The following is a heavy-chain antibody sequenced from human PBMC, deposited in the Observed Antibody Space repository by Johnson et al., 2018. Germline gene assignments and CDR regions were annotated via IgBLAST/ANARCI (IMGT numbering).Heavy chain of an antibody. Sequence: VQLVQSGGGLVQPGRSLSLSCSASGFSFGDSAMSWFRQAPGKGLEWVGFIKSKAFGGTTEYAASVRGRFAISRDDSKSIAYLQMNSLKTEDTAVYYCTRARREYQLPYFYYYMDVRGKGTTVTVS. CDR2: IKSKAFGGTT. D-gene: IGHD2-2*01. CDR3: TRARREYQLPYFYYYMDV. J-gene: IGHJ6*03. V-gene: IGHV3-49*03. CDR1: GFSFGDSA.